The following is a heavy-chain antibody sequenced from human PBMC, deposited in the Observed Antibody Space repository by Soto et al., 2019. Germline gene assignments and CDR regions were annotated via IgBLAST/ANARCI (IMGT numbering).Heavy chain of an antibody. CDR2: IEHNGNN. J-gene: IGHJ4*01. V-gene: IGHV4-34*01. D-gene: IGHD3-10*01. CDR3: ARDFRYFPY. Sequence: PSETLSLTCAVSGGTFSGYFWSWVRQPPGKGLEWIGEIEHNGNNNINPSLKSRVTLSVDTSKNQISLTLTSVTAADTAVYYCARDFRYFPYWAHGTLVTVSS. CDR1: GGTFSGYF.